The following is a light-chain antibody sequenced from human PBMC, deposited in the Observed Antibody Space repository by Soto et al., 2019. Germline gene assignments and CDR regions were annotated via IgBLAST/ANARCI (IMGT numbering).Light chain of an antibody. Sequence: DLQLTQSPSFLSASVGDRVTITCRASQGISSYLAWYQQKPGKAPKLLIYAASTLQSGVPSRFSGSGSGTEFTLTISSLQPEDFATYYCQQLDSYSTFGQGTRLDIK. CDR3: QQLDSYST. CDR1: QGISSY. V-gene: IGKV1-9*01. CDR2: AAS. J-gene: IGKJ5*01.